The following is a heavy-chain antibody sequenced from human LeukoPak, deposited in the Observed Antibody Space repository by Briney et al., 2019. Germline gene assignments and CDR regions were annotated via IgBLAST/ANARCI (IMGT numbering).Heavy chain of an antibody. J-gene: IGHJ4*02. CDR3: AKDTADTADGLFFDY. V-gene: IGHV3-53*05. CDR2: IYSGGDT. D-gene: IGHD5-18*01. Sequence: QSGGSLRLSCAASGFTVSSNAMSWVRQAPGKGLEWVAVIYSGGDTYYPDSVKGRFTISRDNSKNSLYLQMNSLRTEDTALYYCAKDTADTADGLFFDYWGQGTLVTVSS. CDR1: GFTVSSNA.